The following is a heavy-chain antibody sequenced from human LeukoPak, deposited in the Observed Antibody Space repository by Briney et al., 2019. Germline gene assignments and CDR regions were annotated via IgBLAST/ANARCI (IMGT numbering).Heavy chain of an antibody. J-gene: IGHJ5*02. CDR2: ISDSGGGA. D-gene: IGHD6-13*01. Sequence: PGGSLRLSCAASGFTFSSNGMTWVRQAPGKGLEWVSTISDSGGGAYYADSVKGRFTISRDSSRSTLYLQMHSLRAEDTAVYYCAKDRPYISSWYGCSTPWGQGTLVTVSS. CDR1: GFTFSSNG. CDR3: AKDRPYISSWYGCSTP. V-gene: IGHV3-23*01.